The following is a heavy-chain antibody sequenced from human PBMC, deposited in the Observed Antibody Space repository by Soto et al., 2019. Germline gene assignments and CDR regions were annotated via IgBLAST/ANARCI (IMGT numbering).Heavy chain of an antibody. CDR1: GFTFSISA. CDR3: VKALRYFDWLPDFDY. J-gene: IGHJ4*02. Sequence: GGSMRLSSSACGFTFSISAMPWVLKDPGKGLEYVSAISSNGGSTYYADSVKGRFTISRDNSKNTLYLQMSSLRAEDTAVYYCVKALRYFDWLPDFDYWGQGTLVTVSS. D-gene: IGHD3-9*01. V-gene: IGHV3-64D*06. CDR2: ISSNGGST.